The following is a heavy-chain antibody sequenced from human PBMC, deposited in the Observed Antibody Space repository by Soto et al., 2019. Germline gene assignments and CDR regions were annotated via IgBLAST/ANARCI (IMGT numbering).Heavy chain of an antibody. CDR3: AREGNGYNLGPSVDFDY. V-gene: IGHV1-46*01. D-gene: IGHD5-12*01. J-gene: IGHJ4*02. CDR2: INPSGGST. CDR1: GYTFTSYY. Sequence: QVQLVQSGAEVKKPGASVKASCKASGYTFTSYYMHWVRQAPGQGLEWMGVINPSGGSTDYAQKFQDRVTMTRDTSTSTVYMDLSSLRSEDTAVFYFAREGNGYNLGPSVDFDYWGQGTLVTVSS.